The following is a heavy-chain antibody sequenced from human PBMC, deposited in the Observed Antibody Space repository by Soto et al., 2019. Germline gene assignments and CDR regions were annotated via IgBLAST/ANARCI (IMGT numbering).Heavy chain of an antibody. V-gene: IGHV3-15*01. J-gene: IGHJ2*01. Sequence: DVQLVESGGGLVKPGGSLRLSCAASEFPFTSAWMSWVRQAPGKGLEWVGRIKSRTDGGTTDYPAPVKGRFTISRDDSTHTLYLLLHRLTVADTEVYYCATLRGGGFGYFDLWGSGTLVTVSS. CDR3: ATLRGGGFGYFDL. D-gene: IGHD3-10*01. CDR1: EFPFTSAW. CDR2: IKSRTDGGTT.